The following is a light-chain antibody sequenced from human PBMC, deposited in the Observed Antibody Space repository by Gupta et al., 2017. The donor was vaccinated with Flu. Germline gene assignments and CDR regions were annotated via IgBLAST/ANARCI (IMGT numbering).Light chain of an antibody. Sequence: IQLTPSPPSLSASVGDSVTISCRASERVGNYLNWYQQKRGKAPQLLIYGASSLQSGVPSRFSGSGSGTDFTLTIRGLQPEDFATYYCQQSYITPRTFGPGTEVEIK. CDR1: ERVGNY. CDR3: QQSYITPRT. J-gene: IGKJ1*01. CDR2: GAS. V-gene: IGKV1-39*01.